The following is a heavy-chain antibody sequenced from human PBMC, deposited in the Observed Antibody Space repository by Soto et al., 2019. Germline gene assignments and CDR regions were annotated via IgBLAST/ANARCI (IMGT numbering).Heavy chain of an antibody. CDR2: FDPEDGET. Sequence: ASVKVSCKVSGYSLTESSMHWVRQAPGKGLEWMGAFDPEDGETGYAQKFQGRVTMTEDTSTDTAYMEVTSLRSEDTAVYYCATETIARSSAAFDDWGSGALLTVYS. CDR3: ATETIARSSAAFDD. J-gene: IGHJ4*02. D-gene: IGHD6-6*01. CDR1: GYSLTESS. V-gene: IGHV1-24*01.